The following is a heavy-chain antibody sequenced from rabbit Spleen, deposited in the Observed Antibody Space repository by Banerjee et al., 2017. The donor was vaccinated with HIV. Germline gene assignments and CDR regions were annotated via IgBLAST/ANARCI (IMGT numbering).Heavy chain of an antibody. CDR3: ARDTGSSFSSYGMDL. V-gene: IGHV1S40*01. Sequence: QSLEESGGGLVQPEGSLALTCKASGFSFSSNGYMCWVRQAPGKGLELIACIWTSSAAAYYASWTKGRFTISKTSSTTLTLQMTSLTAADTATYFCARDTGSSFSSYGMDLWGPGTLVTVS. CDR1: GFSFSSNGY. D-gene: IGHD8-1*01. CDR2: IWTSSAAA. J-gene: IGHJ6*01.